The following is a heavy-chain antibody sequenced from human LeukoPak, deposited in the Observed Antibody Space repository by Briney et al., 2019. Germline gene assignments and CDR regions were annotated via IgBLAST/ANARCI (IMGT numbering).Heavy chain of an antibody. V-gene: IGHV1-8*01. J-gene: IGHJ5*02. CDR1: GYTFTSYD. D-gene: IGHD3-22*01. Sequence: ASVKVSCKASGYTFTSYDINWVRQATGQGLEWMGWMNPNSGNTGYAQKFQGRVTMTRNTSISTAYMELSSLRSEDTAVYYCARGLYYDSSGYYSSRWFDPWGQGTLVTVSS. CDR3: ARGLYYDSSGYYSSRWFDP. CDR2: MNPNSGNT.